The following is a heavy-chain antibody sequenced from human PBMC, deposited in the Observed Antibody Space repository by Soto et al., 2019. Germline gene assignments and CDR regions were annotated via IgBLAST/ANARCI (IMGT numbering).Heavy chain of an antibody. D-gene: IGHD1-26*01. J-gene: IGHJ4*02. CDR3: GRGRSGQIVVFY. CDR1: GLTFTSSA. Sequence: GASVKVSCKASGLTFTSSAVQWVRQAPEQGPEWMGEIGPESGATRYAQRFQGRVTMTRDMSITTVYMELNNLSPDDTAVYYCGRGRSGQIVVFYWGQGTPVTVSS. CDR2: IGPESGAT. V-gene: IGHV1-2*02.